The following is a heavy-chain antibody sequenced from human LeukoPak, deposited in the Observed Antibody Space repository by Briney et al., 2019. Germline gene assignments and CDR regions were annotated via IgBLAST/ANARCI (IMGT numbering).Heavy chain of an antibody. CDR2: ISGSGGST. CDR1: GFTFSSYA. Sequence: PGGFLRLSCAASGFTFSSYAMSWVRQAPGKGLEWVSAISGSGGSTYYADSVKGRFTISRDNSKNTLYLQMNSLRAEDTAVYYCAKDSPFDYDILTGSDAFDIWGQGTMVTVSS. J-gene: IGHJ3*02. CDR3: AKDSPFDYDILTGSDAFDI. D-gene: IGHD3-9*01. V-gene: IGHV3-23*01.